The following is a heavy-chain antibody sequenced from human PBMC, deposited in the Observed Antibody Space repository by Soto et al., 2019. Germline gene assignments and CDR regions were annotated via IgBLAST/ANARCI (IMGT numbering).Heavy chain of an antibody. CDR1: GFTFSSYG. V-gene: IGHV3-30*18. J-gene: IGHJ5*02. CDR3: AKSAGFGARNNWFDP. D-gene: IGHD3-10*01. Sequence: GGSLRLSCAASGFTFSSYGMHWVRQAPGKGLEWVAVISYDGSNKYYADSVKGRFTISRDNSKNTLYLQMNSLRAEDTAVYYCAKSAGFGARNNWFDPWGQGTLVTVSS. CDR2: ISYDGSNK.